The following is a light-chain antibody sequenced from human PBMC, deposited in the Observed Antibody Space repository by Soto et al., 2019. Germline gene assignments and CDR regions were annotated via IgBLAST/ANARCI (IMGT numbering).Light chain of an antibody. J-gene: IGKJ1*01. Sequence: DIVMTQSPDSLAVSLGERATIHCKSSQSVXYSSNNRNSLAWYQQKPGQPPKLLIHWASTRESGVPDRFSGSGAGTDFTLTISSLQAEDVAVYYCQQYYSIPRTFGQGTKVDIK. CDR1: QSVXYSSNNRNS. V-gene: IGKV4-1*01. CDR3: QQYYSIPRT. CDR2: WAS.